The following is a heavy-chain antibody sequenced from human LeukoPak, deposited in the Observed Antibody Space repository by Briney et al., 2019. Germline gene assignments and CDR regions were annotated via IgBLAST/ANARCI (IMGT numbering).Heavy chain of an antibody. D-gene: IGHD4-17*01. V-gene: IGHV4-4*07. CDR1: GSSFNTYY. CDR2: IHTRGSA. CDR3: ARDIVYLIDEDYG. J-gene: IGHJ4*02. Sequence: SETLSLTCSVSGSSFNTYYWSWIRQPAGKGLEWIGRIHTRGSADYSPSLQSRVTISVDMSKNEFSHKLTSVTAADTAVYYCARDIVYLIDEDYGWGEGILVTVSS.